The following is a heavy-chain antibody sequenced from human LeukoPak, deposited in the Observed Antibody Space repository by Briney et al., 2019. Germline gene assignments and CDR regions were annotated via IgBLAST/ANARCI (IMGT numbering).Heavy chain of an antibody. D-gene: IGHD1-7*01. Sequence: PGGSLRLSCAASGFTFSSYAMSWLRQAPEKGLEWVSGISSSGGSTYYADSVKGRFTISRDNSKNTLYLQMNSLRAEDTAVYYCAKAPHSELLLIDFWGQGTLVTVSS. V-gene: IGHV3-23*01. CDR2: ISSSGGST. CDR3: AKAPHSELLLIDF. CDR1: GFTFSSYA. J-gene: IGHJ4*02.